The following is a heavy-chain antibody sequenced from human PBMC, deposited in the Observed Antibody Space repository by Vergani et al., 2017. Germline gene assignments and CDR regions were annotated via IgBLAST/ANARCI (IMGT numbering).Heavy chain of an antibody. CDR1: GYSFTSYW. Sequence: EVQLVQSGAEVKKPGESLRISCKGSGYSFTSYWISWVRQMPGKGLEWMGRIDPSDSYTNYSPSFQGHVTISADKSISTAYLQWSSLTASDTAMYYCARHALYCSSTSCYYYWGQGTLVTVSS. CDR3: ARHALYCSSTSCYYY. J-gene: IGHJ4*02. D-gene: IGHD2-2*01. CDR2: IDPSDSYT. V-gene: IGHV5-10-1*03.